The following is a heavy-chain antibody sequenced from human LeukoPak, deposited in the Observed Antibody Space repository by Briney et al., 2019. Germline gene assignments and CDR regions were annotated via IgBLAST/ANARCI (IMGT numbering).Heavy chain of an antibody. V-gene: IGHV3-30*04. Sequence: QSARSLSLTSAAYGFIFSRYAMPWVRQAPGKGLKGVAIIYFDGSNKYYADSVMRRFIISRDKSKNTLYLQMDSVRAEDTALYYCARGPYGSGGSLVGVYYYYGMDVWSQGTTVTVS. CDR2: IYFDGSNK. J-gene: IGHJ6*02. D-gene: IGHD3-10*01. CDR3: ARGPYGSGGSLVGVYYYYGMDV. CDR1: GFIFSRYA.